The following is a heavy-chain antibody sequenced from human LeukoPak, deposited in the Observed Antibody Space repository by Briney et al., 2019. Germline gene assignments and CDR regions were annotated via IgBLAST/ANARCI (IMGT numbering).Heavy chain of an antibody. J-gene: IGHJ4*02. V-gene: IGHV3-7*01. CDR3: ARVHRAWAIAFDY. Sequence: GGSLRLSCAASGFTFSSYWMSWVRQAPGKGLERVANIKQDGSEKYYVDSVKGRFTISRDNAKNSLYLQMNSLRAEDTAVYYCARVHRAWAIAFDYWGQGTLVTVSS. CDR1: GFTFSSYW. D-gene: IGHD2-21*01. CDR2: IKQDGSEK.